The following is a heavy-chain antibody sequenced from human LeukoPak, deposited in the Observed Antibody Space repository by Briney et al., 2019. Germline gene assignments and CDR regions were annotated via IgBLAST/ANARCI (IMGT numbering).Heavy chain of an antibody. CDR1: GYSISSGYY. CDR2: IFHSGTA. D-gene: IGHD6-19*01. V-gene: IGHV4-38-2*02. Sequence: PSETLSLTCTVSGYSISSGYYWGWIRQPPGKGLEWIGSIFHSGTAYYNPSLRTRVTISVDTSKNQFSLKLSSVTAADTAVYYCARHRGSGWYFDAFDIWGQGTMVTVSS. CDR3: ARHRGSGWYFDAFDI. J-gene: IGHJ3*02.